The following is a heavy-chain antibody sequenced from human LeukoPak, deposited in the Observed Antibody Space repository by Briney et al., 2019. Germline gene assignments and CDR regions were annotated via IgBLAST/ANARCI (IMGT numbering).Heavy chain of an antibody. J-gene: IGHJ6*03. V-gene: IGHV3-23*01. CDR2: ISGSGGST. D-gene: IGHD4-17*01. CDR1: GFTFSSYA. CDR3: AKCSAGDYYYYYYMDV. Sequence: GGSLRLSCAASGFTFSSYAMSWVRQAPGKGLEWVSTISGSGGSTYYADSVKGRFTISRDNSKNTLYLQMNSLRAEDTAVYYCAKCSAGDYYYYYYMDVWGKGTTVTVSS.